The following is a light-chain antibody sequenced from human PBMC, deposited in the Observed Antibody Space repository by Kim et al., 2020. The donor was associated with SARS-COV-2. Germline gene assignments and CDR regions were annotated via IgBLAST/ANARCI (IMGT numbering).Light chain of an antibody. Sequence: GDRVTITCRASQSIGSWLAWYQQKPGKAPKLLISDASSLKSGVPSRFSGSGSATESTLTISSLQPDDFGTYYCQQYSRYWTFGQGTKV. CDR2: DAS. CDR3: QQYSRYWT. V-gene: IGKV1-5*01. CDR1: QSIGSW. J-gene: IGKJ1*01.